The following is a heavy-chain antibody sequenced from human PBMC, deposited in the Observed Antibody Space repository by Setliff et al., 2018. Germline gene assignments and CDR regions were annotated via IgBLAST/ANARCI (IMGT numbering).Heavy chain of an antibody. CDR3: AKDPGDSSGSFEY. Sequence: GGSLSLSCAASAFTFKNYWMSWVRQSTGKGLEWVAVIWYDGSQKYHADSVKGRFTVSRDNSKNTLYLQMNSLRAEDTAVYYCAKDPGDSSGSFEYWGQGTPVTVSS. CDR2: IWYDGSQK. D-gene: IGHD3-22*01. J-gene: IGHJ4*02. V-gene: IGHV3-33*03. CDR1: AFTFKNYW.